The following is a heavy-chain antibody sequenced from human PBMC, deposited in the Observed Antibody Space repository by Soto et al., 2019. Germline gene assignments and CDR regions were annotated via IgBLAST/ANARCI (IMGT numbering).Heavy chain of an antibody. V-gene: IGHV1-3*01. J-gene: IGHJ4*02. CDR2: IIGGSGNT. D-gene: IGHD1-26*01. Sequence: QVQFVQSGAEVKKPGASVKLSCKASGDTFVSNAMHWVRQAAGQRLEWMGWIIGGSGNTKYSRNFQGRVTITWDTSASTVYMELTRLRSDDTAVYFCARGSGSFFPFFDSWGQGTLVTVSS. CDR1: GDTFVSNA. CDR3: ARGSGSFFPFFDS.